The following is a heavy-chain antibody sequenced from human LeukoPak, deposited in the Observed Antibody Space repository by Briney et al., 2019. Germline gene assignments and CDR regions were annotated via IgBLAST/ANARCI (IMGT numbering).Heavy chain of an antibody. CDR1: GFTFSSYE. J-gene: IGHJ4*02. CDR3: ANSMVRGTYY. D-gene: IGHD3-10*01. Sequence: PGGSLRVSCAASGFTFSSYEMNWVRQAPGKGLEWVSAISGSGGSTYYADSVKGRFTISRDNSKNTLYLQMNSLRAEDTAVYYCANSMVRGTYYWGQGTLVTVSS. V-gene: IGHV3-23*01. CDR2: ISGSGGST.